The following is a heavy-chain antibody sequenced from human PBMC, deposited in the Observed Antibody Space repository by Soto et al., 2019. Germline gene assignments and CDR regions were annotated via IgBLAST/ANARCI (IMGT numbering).Heavy chain of an antibody. V-gene: IGHV3-23*01. CDR2: ISATGGST. J-gene: IGHJ5*02. CDR1: GFTFSSYT. Sequence: GGSVRLSXAASGFTFSSYTMSWVRQAPGKGLEWVSGISATGGSTYYADSVKGRFTFSRDNSKNTLYLQMNSLRAEDTAVYYCAKGFIRDCGGDCTVDTWGQGTLVTVSS. D-gene: IGHD2-21*02. CDR3: AKGFIRDCGGDCTVDT.